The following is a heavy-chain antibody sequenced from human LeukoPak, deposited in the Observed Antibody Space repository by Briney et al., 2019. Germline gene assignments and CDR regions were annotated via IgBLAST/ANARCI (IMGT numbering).Heavy chain of an antibody. D-gene: IGHD2-15*01. J-gene: IGHJ4*02. Sequence: ASVKVSCKASGYTFTSYYMHWVRQAPGQGLEWMGIINPSGGSTSYAQKFQGRVTMTRDMSTSTVYMELSSLRSEDTAVYYCATLAVFHTQGIDSWGQGTLVTVSS. V-gene: IGHV1-46*01. CDR3: ATLAVFHTQGIDS. CDR1: GYTFTSYY. CDR2: INPSGGST.